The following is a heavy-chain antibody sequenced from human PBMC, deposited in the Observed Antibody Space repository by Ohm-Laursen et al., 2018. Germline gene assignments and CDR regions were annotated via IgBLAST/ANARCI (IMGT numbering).Heavy chain of an antibody. CDR2: IKQDGSEK. Sequence: SLRLSCSASEVTFSSYWMSWVRQAPGKGLEWVADIKQDGSEKRYVDSVKGRFTISRDDAKNSLYLQMNSLRAEDTAVYYCAREWGSDIGYCTGGRCYQRNYFDFWGQGALVTVSS. D-gene: IGHD2-15*01. V-gene: IGHV3-7*01. CDR3: AREWGSDIGYCTGGRCYQRNYFDF. CDR1: EVTFSSYW. J-gene: IGHJ4*02.